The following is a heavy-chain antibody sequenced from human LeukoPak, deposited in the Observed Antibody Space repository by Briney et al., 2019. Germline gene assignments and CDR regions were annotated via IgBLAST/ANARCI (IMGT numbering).Heavy chain of an antibody. CDR3: ASYVFRYAFDI. CDR1: GGSFSGYY. Sequence: PSETLSLTCAVYGGSFSGYYWSWIRQPPGKGLEWIGEINHSGSTNYNPSLKSRVTISVDTSKNQFSLKLSSVTAADTAVYYCASYVFRYAFDIWGQGTMVTVSS. D-gene: IGHD2-21*01. CDR2: INHSGST. J-gene: IGHJ3*02. V-gene: IGHV4-34*01.